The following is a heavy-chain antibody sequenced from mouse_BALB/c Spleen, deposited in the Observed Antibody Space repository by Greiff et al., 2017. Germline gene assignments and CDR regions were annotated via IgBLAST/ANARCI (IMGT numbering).Heavy chain of an antibody. Sequence: QVQLKESGAELAKPGASVKMSCKASGYTFTSYWMHWVKQRPGQGLEWIGYSNPSTGYTEYNQKFKDKATLTADKSSSTAYMQLSSLTSEDSAVYYCARDYYGSSYGAMDYWGQGTSVTVSS. V-gene: IGHV1-7*01. CDR1: GYTFTSYW. D-gene: IGHD1-1*01. CDR2: SNPSTGYT. J-gene: IGHJ4*01. CDR3: ARDYYGSSYGAMDY.